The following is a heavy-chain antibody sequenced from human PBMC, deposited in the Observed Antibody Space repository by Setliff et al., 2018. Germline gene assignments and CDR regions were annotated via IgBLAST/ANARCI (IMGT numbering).Heavy chain of an antibody. D-gene: IGHD5-18*01. Sequence: SETLSLTCTVSGDSVNSGNYYWNWIRQPPGKGLEWIGEINHSGSTNYNPSLKSRVTITVDTSKNQFSLKLSSVTAADTAVYYCASLSPLRGYSYGIDYWGQGTLVTVSS. CDR1: GDSVNSGNYY. J-gene: IGHJ4*02. V-gene: IGHV4-30-4*08. CDR2: INHSGST. CDR3: ASLSPLRGYSYGIDY.